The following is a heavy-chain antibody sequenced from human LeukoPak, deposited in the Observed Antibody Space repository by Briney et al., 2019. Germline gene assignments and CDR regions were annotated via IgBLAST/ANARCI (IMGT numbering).Heavy chain of an antibody. V-gene: IGHV4-4*02. CDR1: LDSTTSNF. CDR3: AREILGGFNPGAY. J-gene: IGHJ4*02. D-gene: IGHD1-14*01. Sequence: SETLSLTCTVSLDSTTSNFWSWVRQPPGKGLEWIGEIHRSGSPNYNPSLQSRVTISIDRSRDQIALELSSVTAADTAVYYCAREILGGFNPGAYWGQGTLVTVSS. CDR2: IHRSGSP.